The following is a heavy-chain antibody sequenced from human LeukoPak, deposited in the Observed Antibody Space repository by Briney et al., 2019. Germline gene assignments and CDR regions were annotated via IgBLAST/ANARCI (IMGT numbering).Heavy chain of an antibody. Sequence: GSLILSCAASGFTFSSYAMSWVRQAPGKGLEWVSAISGSGGSTYYADPVKGRLTISRDNSKNTLYLQMSSLRAEDTAVYYCAKDPYYDILTGYYAYWGQGTLVTVSS. CDR2: ISGSGGST. CDR3: AKDPYYDILTGYYAY. CDR1: GFTFSSYA. J-gene: IGHJ4*02. V-gene: IGHV3-23*01. D-gene: IGHD3-9*01.